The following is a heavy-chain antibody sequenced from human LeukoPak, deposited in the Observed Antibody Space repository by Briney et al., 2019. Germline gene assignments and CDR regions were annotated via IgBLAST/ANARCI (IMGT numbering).Heavy chain of an antibody. CDR3: ARERYSGLVSDY. CDR1: GFTFSSYS. D-gene: IGHD6-6*01. J-gene: IGHJ4*02. V-gene: IGHV3-21*01. Sequence: PGGSLRLSCAASGFTFSSYSMNWVRQAPGKGLEWVSSISSSSSYIYYADSVKGRFTISRDNAKNSLYLQMNSLRAEGTAVYYCARERYSGLVSDYWGQGTLVTVSS. CDR2: ISSSSSYI.